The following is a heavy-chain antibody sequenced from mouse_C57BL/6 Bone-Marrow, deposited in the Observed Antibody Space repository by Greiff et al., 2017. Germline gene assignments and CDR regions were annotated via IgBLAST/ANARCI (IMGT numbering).Heavy chain of an antibody. V-gene: IGHV1-5*01. CDR1: GYTFTSYW. Sequence: EVQLQQSGTVLARPGASVKMSCKTSGYTFTSYWMHWVKQRPGQGLEWIGAIYPGNSDTSYNQKFKGKAKLTAVTSASTAYMELSSLTNDDSAVYYCTRCLITTVVAPFAYWGQGTLVTVSA. D-gene: IGHD1-1*01. J-gene: IGHJ3*01. CDR2: IYPGNSDT. CDR3: TRCLITTVVAPFAY.